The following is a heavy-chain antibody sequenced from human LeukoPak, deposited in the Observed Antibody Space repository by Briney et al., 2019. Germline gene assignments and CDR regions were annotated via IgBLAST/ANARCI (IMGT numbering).Heavy chain of an antibody. CDR3: ARDRYCSGGSCQRGFDP. Sequence: ASVKVSCKASGYTFTGYYMHWVRQAPGQGLEWMGRINPNSGGTNYAQKFQGRVTMTRDTSISTAYMELSRLRSDDTAVYYCARDRYCSGGSCQRGFDPWGQGTLVTVSS. V-gene: IGHV1-2*06. J-gene: IGHJ5*02. CDR1: GYTFTGYY. CDR2: INPNSGGT. D-gene: IGHD2-15*01.